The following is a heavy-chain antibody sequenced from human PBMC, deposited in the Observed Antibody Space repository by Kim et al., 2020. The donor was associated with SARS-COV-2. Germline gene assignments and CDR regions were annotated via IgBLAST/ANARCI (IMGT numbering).Heavy chain of an antibody. D-gene: IGHD3-10*01. J-gene: IGHJ5*02. CDR1: GYTFTSYA. Sequence: ASVKVSCKASGYTFTSYAMHWVRQAPGQRLEWMGWINAGNGNTKYSQKFQGRATITRDTSASTAYMELSSLRSEDTAVYDCARVTGVRGVMGNWFDPWGQGTLVTVSS. CDR3: ARVTGVRGVMGNWFDP. CDR2: INAGNGNT. V-gene: IGHV1-3*01.